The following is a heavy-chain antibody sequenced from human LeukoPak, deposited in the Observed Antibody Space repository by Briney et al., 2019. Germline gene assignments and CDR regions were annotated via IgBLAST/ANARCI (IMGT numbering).Heavy chain of an antibody. CDR2: ISSSGSNI. J-gene: IGHJ4*02. Sequence: GGSLRLSCAGSNFIFSSYTLNWVRQGPGKGLEWLSSISSSGSNIYYADSVKGRFTISRDNAKNSLYLQMNSLRAEDTAVYYCARDSGGYCTNGVCSTFDYWGQGTLVTVSS. CDR3: ARDSGGYCTNGVCSTFDY. D-gene: IGHD2-8*01. V-gene: IGHV3-48*03. CDR1: NFIFSSYT.